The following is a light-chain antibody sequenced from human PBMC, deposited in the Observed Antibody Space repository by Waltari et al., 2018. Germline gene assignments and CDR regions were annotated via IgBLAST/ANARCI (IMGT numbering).Light chain of an antibody. CDR3: QQYYDTPWT. J-gene: IGKJ1*01. V-gene: IGKV4-1*01. Sequence: EIVMAQSPDSLAVSLGERATINCGSSQSVLSTSTGKSYLAWYQQKPGQPPKLLIYWASTRESGVPDRFSGSGSGTDFTLTISSLRAEDVAVYYCQQYYDTPWTFGQGTKVEIK. CDR2: WAS. CDR1: QSVLSTSTGKSY.